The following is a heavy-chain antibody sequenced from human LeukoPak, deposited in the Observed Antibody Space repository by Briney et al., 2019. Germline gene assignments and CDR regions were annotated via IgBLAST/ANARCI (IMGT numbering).Heavy chain of an antibody. D-gene: IGHD2-8*01. Sequence: SQTLSLTCAISGDSVSSNSAAWNWIRQSPSRGLAWLGRTYYRSKWYNDYAVSVKSRITINPDTSKNQFSLQLNSVTPEDTAVYYCARDDLRYCTNGVCYTHLVYYGMDVWGQGTTVTVSS. CDR1: GDSVSSNSAA. V-gene: IGHV6-1*01. CDR2: TYYRSKWYN. J-gene: IGHJ6*02. CDR3: ARDDLRYCTNGVCYTHLVYYGMDV.